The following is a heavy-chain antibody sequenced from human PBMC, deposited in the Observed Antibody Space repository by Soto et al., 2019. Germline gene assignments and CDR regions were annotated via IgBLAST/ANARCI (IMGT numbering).Heavy chain of an antibody. Sequence: GGSLRLSCAASGFTFSSYGMHWVRQAPGKGLEWVAVISYDGSNKYYADSVKGRFTISRDNSKNTLYLQMNSLRAEDTAVYYCANNGSYWFGMDVWGQGTTVTVSS. V-gene: IGHV3-30*18. D-gene: IGHD1-26*01. CDR1: GFTFSSYG. CDR2: ISYDGSNK. CDR3: ANNGSYWFGMDV. J-gene: IGHJ6*02.